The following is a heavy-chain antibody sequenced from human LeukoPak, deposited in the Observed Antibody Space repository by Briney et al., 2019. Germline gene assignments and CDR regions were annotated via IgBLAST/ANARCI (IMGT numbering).Heavy chain of an antibody. CDR2: IYTSGST. CDR3: ARDRIQIPAATDDAFDI. J-gene: IGHJ3*02. D-gene: IGHD2-2*01. V-gene: IGHV4-4*07. Sequence: SETLSLTCTVSGGSISSYYWSWIRQPAGKGVEWIGRIYTSGSTNYNPSLKSRVTMSVDTSKNQFSLKLSSVTAADTAVYYCARDRIQIPAATDDAFDIWGQGTMVTVSS. CDR1: GGSISSYY.